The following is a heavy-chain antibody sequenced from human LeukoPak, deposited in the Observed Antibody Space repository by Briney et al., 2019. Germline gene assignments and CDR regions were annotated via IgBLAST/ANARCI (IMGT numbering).Heavy chain of an antibody. J-gene: IGHJ4*02. CDR2: IKQDGSEK. V-gene: IGHV3-7*03. Sequence: PGGSLRLSCAASGFTFSSYWMSWVRQAPGKGLEWVANIKQDGSEKYYVDSVKGRFTISRDNAKNSLYLQMNTLKTEDTAVYYCTTDYFYHSSGTFDFWGQGTLVTVSS. D-gene: IGHD3-22*01. CDR3: TTDYFYHSSGTFDF. CDR1: GFTFSSYW.